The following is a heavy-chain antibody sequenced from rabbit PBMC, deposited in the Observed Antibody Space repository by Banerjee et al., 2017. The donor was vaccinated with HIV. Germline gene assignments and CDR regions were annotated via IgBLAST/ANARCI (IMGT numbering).Heavy chain of an antibody. CDR2: IDPVFDTT. V-gene: IGHV1S7*01. J-gene: IGHJ4*01. D-gene: IGHD4-1*01. Sequence: QLKESGGGLVQPGGSLKLSCKASGFDFSSYYMNWVRQAPGKGLEWIGYIDPVFDTTYYASWVNGRFTISSHNAQNTLYLQLNSLTAADTATYFCARSRSGWGRYYFNLWGQGTLVTVS. CDR3: ARSRSGWGRYYFNL. CDR1: GFDFSSYY.